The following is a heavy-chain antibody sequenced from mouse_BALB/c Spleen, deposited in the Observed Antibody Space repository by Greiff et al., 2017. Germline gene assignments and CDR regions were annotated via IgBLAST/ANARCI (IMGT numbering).Heavy chain of an antibody. J-gene: IGHJ4*01. CDR1: GYTFTSYW. V-gene: IGHV1-7*01. CDR3: ARNVAMRAAMDY. Sequence: QVQLQQSGAELAKPGASVKMSCKASGYTFTSYWMHWVKQRPGQGLEWIGYINPSTGYAEYNQKFKDKATLTADKSSSTAYMQLSSLTSEDSAVYYCARNVAMRAAMDYWGQGTSVTVSS. CDR2: INPSTGYA. D-gene: IGHD3-1*01.